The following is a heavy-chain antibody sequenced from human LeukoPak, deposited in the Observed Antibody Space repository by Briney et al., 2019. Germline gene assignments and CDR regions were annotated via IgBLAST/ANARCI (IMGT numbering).Heavy chain of an antibody. V-gene: IGHV3-30*02. CDR1: GFTFSSYG. D-gene: IGHD4-17*01. CDR3: ARGYTVTTASHGFDP. Sequence: PGGSLRLSCAASGFTFSSYGMHWVRQAPGKGLEWVAFIRYDGSNKYYADSVKGRFTISRDSAKNSLYLQMNSLRAEDTAVYYCARGYTVTTASHGFDPWGQGTLVTVSS. CDR2: IRYDGSNK. J-gene: IGHJ5*02.